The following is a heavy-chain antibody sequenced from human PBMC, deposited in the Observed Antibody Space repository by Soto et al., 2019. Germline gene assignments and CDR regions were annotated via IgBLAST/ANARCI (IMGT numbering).Heavy chain of an antibody. D-gene: IGHD1-20*01. CDR1: GGSFSGYY. J-gene: IGHJ4*02. Sequence: SETLSLTCAVYGGSFSGYYWSWIRQPPGKGLEWIGEINHSGSTTYNPSLKSRVTISVDRSKNQFSLKLSSLTAADTAVYYCARWTLNWNDLVFDYWGQGTLVTVSS. V-gene: IGHV4-34*01. CDR2: INHSGST. CDR3: ARWTLNWNDLVFDY.